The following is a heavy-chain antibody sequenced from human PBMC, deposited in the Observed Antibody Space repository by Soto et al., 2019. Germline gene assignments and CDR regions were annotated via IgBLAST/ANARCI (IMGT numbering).Heavy chain of an antibody. D-gene: IGHD2-15*01. V-gene: IGHV3-13*01. CDR2: IGTAGDT. Sequence: EVQLVESGGGLVQPGGSLRLSCAASGFTFSSYDMHWVRQATGKGLEWVSAIGTAGDTYYPGSVKGRFTISRENAKNSLYLQMNSLRAEDTAVYSCARVHCSGGRCYLGFDYWGQGTLVTVSS. CDR3: ARVHCSGGRCYLGFDY. J-gene: IGHJ4*02. CDR1: GFTFSSYD.